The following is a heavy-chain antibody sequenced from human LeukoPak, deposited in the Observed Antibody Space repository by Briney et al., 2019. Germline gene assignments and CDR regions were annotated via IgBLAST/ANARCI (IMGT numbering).Heavy chain of an antibody. CDR3: ARDKIVRAAHDAFDI. V-gene: IGHV4-39*07. CDR1: GGSISSGSYY. J-gene: IGHJ3*02. CDR2: IDYIEKT. D-gene: IGHD3-10*01. Sequence: SEALSLTCTVSGGSISSGSYYWGWIRQPPGKGLEWIGSIDYIEKTYYNMSLKSRVTISIDTSKTQFSLSLTSVTAADTAVYFCARDKIVRAAHDAFDIWGQGTMVTASS.